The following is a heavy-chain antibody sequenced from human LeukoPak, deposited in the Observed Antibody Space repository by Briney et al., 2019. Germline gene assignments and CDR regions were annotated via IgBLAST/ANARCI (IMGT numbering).Heavy chain of an antibody. Sequence: SETLSLTCTGSGGSISTYYWSWIRQPPGKGLEWMGYIYYSGSTNYNPSLKSRVTISVDTCTNQFSLKLSSVTAADTAVYYCAREYRSGWSGFFDDWGQGTLVT. CDR1: GGSISTYY. J-gene: IGHJ4*02. CDR2: IYYSGST. CDR3: AREYRSGWSGFFDD. D-gene: IGHD6-19*01. V-gene: IGHV4-59*08.